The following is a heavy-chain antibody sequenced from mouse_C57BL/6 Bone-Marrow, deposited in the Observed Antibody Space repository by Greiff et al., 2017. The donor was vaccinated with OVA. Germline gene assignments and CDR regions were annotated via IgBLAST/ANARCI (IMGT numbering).Heavy chain of an antibody. CDR3: ARHGYDDGYYAMDY. CDR2: IWSDGST. V-gene: IGHV2-6-1*01. D-gene: IGHD2-2*01. J-gene: IGHJ4*01. CDR1: GFSLTSYG. Sequence: VQVVESGPGLVAPSQSLSITCTVSGFSLTSYGVHWVRQPPGKGLEWLVVIWSDGSTTYNSALKSRLSISKDNSKSQVVLKMNSLQTDDTAMDYCARHGYDDGYYAMDYWGQGTSVTVSS.